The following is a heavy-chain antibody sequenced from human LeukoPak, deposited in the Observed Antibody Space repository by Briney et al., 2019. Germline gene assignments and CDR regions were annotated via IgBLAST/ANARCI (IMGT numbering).Heavy chain of an antibody. CDR3: ASGGPIVGASLGYNY. J-gene: IGHJ4*02. V-gene: IGHV1-2*06. CDR1: GYTFTAYY. CDR2: INPNSGGT. D-gene: IGHD1-26*01. Sequence: ASVKVSCKASGYTFTAYYMHWVRQAPGQGLEWMGRINPNSGGTSYAQKLQGRVTMTTDTSTSTAYMELRSLRSDDTAVYYCASGGPIVGASLGYNYWGQGTLVTVSS.